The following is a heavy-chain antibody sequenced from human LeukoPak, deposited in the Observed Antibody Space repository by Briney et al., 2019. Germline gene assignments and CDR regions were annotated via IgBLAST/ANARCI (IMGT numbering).Heavy chain of an antibody. D-gene: IGHD2-2*01. CDR1: GFTFSRYC. CDR2: IKQDGSEK. V-gene: IGHV3-7*04. Sequence: GASLKLSCEASGFTFSRYCMSWVRQAPGKGLELMANIKQDGSEKYYVDYVKGRFTISRDNAKNSLYMQMNSLRAEDTAVYHCTRDCSSTSCYPDYWGQGTLVTVSS. J-gene: IGHJ4*02. CDR3: TRDCSSTSCYPDY.